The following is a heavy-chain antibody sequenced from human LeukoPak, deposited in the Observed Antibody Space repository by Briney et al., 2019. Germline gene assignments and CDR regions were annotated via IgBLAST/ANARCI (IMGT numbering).Heavy chain of an antibody. Sequence: SETLSLTCAVYGGSFSGYYWSWIRQPPGKGLEWIGEINHSGSTNYNPSLKSRVTISVDTSKNQFSLKLSFVTAADTAVYYCARRRITMVYAYWGQGTLVTVSS. J-gene: IGHJ4*02. CDR3: ARRRITMVYAY. CDR2: INHSGST. V-gene: IGHV4-34*01. CDR1: GGSFSGYY. D-gene: IGHD3-10*01.